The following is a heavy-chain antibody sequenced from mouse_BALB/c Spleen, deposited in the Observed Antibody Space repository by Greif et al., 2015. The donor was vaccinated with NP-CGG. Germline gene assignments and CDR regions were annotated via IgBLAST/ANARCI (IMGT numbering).Heavy chain of an antibody. CDR3: ARGGGTWYFDV. V-gene: IGHV2-9*02. Sequence: QVQLKESRPGLVAPSQSLSITCTVSGFSLTSYGVHWVRQPPGKGLEWLGVIWAGGSTNYNSALMSRLSISKDNSKSQVFLKMNSLQTDDTAMYYCARGGGTWYFDVWGAGTTVTVSS. CDR1: GFSLTSYG. D-gene: IGHD4-1*01. J-gene: IGHJ1*01. CDR2: IWAGGST.